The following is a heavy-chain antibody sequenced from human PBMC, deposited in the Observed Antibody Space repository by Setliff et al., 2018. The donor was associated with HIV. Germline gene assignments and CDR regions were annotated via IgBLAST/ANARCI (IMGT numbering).Heavy chain of an antibody. Sequence: SETLSLTCTVSGVSTSSSSYYWGWIRQPPGKGLDWIGYVYYSGSTYYSPSLKSQFSLRLSSVTAADTALYYCARRSTVARGVDCFDLWGQGTQVTVSS. CDR3: ARRSTVARGVDCFDL. J-gene: IGHJ4*02. V-gene: IGHV4-39*01. CDR1: GVSTSSSSYY. D-gene: IGHD3-10*01. CDR2: VYYSGST.